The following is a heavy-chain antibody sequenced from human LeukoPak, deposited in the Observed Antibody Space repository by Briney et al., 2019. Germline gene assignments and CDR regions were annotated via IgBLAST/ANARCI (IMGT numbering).Heavy chain of an antibody. CDR1: GGSISSYY. J-gene: IGHJ6*02. CDR3: AKQGLGVFGSGEYYGMDV. V-gene: IGHV4-59*08. CDR2: IYYSGST. Sequence: SETLSLTCTVSGGSISSYYWSWIRQPPGKGLEWIGYIYYSGSTNYNPSLKSRVTISVDTSKNQFSLKLSSVTAADTAVYFCAKQGLGVFGSGEYYGMDVWGQGTTVTVSS. D-gene: IGHD3-3*01.